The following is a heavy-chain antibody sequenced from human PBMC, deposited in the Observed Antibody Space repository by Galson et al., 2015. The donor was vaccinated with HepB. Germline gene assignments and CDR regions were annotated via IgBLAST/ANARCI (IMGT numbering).Heavy chain of an antibody. CDR1: GYTFSTYS. CDR3: ARGALVVVVGATQNNWFDP. J-gene: IGHJ5*02. CDR2: ISPYNRHT. Sequence: SCKASGYTFSTYSIAWVRQAPGQGLEWMGWISPYNRHTNYTQKLHGRVTMTTDTSTSAAYMELRSLRSDETAVYYCARGALVVVVGATQNNWFDPWGQGTLVAVSS. V-gene: IGHV1-18*01. D-gene: IGHD2-15*01.